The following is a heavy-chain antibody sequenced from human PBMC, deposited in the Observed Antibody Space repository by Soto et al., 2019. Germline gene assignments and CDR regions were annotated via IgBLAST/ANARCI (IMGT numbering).Heavy chain of an antibody. V-gene: IGHV1-8*01. CDR3: ASLTSVYGDYGDY. CDR1: GYTFTSYD. CDR2: MNPNRGNT. J-gene: IGHJ4*02. Sequence: QVQLVQSGAQVKKPGASVKVSCKASGYTFTSYDINWVRQATGQGLERMGWMNPNRGNTGYGQKLQGGVTMTRHTSISTAYVELRSLRSEDTAVYYWASLTSVYGDYGDYWGQGTLVTVSS. D-gene: IGHD4-17*01.